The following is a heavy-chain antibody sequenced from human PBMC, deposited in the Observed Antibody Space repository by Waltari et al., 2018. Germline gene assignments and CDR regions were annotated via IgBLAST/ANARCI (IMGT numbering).Heavy chain of an antibody. CDR3: ARGGYFDWLLLD. CDR2: ISVHNDKT. V-gene: IGHV1-18*04. D-gene: IGHD3-9*01. J-gene: IGHJ4*02. Sequence: QVHLVQSGAEVKKPGASVKVSCKASGYSLTNYDTYWVRQAPGQGLECLGWISVHNDKTKYAQKLQGRVTMTTDTSTNTAYMELRSLRSDDTAVYYCARGGYFDWLLLDWGQGTPVTVSS. CDR1: GYSLTNYD.